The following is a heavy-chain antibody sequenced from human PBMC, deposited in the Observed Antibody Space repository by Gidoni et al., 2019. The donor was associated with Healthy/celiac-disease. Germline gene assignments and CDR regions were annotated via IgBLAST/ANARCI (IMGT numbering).Heavy chain of an antibody. D-gene: IGHD2-2*01. Sequence: QVQLVESGGGVGQPGRSLRLSWAASGFTLISYGMHWVRKAPGKGMEWLAVISYDGSNKYYADSVKCRFTISRDNSKNALYLQMNSLRAEDTAVYYCAKLTSSGRWGQGTLVTLSS. CDR1: GFTLISYG. CDR3: AKLTSSGR. V-gene: IGHV3-30*18. J-gene: IGHJ4*02. CDR2: ISYDGSNK.